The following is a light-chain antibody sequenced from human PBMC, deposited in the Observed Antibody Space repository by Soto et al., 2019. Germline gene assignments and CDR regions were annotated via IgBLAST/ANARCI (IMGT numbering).Light chain of an antibody. V-gene: IGKV1-5*01. CDR2: DAA. Sequence: IQLTQSPSPLPASVGDRVTITCRASESISSWLAWYQQKPGKAPKLLIYDAASLESGVPSRFSGSASGTEFTLTISSLQPDDFATYYCQQYNTYSRTFGQGTKVGIK. J-gene: IGKJ1*01. CDR1: ESISSW. CDR3: QQYNTYSRT.